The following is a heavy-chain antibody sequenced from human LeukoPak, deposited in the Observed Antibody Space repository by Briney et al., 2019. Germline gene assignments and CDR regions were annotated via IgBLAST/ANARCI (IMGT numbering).Heavy chain of an antibody. CDR2: IWYDGSNK. V-gene: IGHV3-33*01. CDR3: ARDSSTVITYYFDY. CDR1: GFTFSSYG. D-gene: IGHD4-17*01. J-gene: IGHJ4*02. Sequence: PGGSLRLSCAASGFTFSSYGMHWVRQAPGKGLEWVAVIWYDGSNKHYADSVKGRFTISRDNSKNTLYLQMNSLRAEDTAVYYCARDSSTVITYYFDYWGQGTLVTVSS.